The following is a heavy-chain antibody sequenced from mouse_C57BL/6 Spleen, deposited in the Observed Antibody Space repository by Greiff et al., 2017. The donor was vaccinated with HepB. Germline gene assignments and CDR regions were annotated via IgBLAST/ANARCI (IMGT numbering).Heavy chain of an antibody. V-gene: IGHV1-69*01. CDR1: GYTFTSYW. D-gene: IGHD2-2*01. CDR3: ARGGTMVTTGYFDY. Sequence: QVQLQQPGAELVMPGASVKLSCKASGYTFTSYWMHWVKQRPGQGLEWIGEIDPSDSYTNYNQKFKGKSTLTVDKSSSTAYMKLSSLTSEDSAVYYCARGGTMVTTGYFDYWGQGTTLTVSS. CDR2: IDPSDSYT. J-gene: IGHJ2*01.